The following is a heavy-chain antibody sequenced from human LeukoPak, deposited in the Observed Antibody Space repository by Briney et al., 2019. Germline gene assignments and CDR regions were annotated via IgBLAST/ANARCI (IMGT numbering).Heavy chain of an antibody. CDR1: GFTFSSYA. Sequence: GGSLRLSCAASGFTFSSYAMSWVRQAPGKGLEWVSAISGSGGSTYYADSVKGRFTISRDNSKNTLYLQMNSLRAGDTAVYYCAKGVAGYTMFDYWGQGTLVTVSS. CDR3: AKGVAGYTMFDY. D-gene: IGHD2-15*01. J-gene: IGHJ4*02. CDR2: ISGSGGST. V-gene: IGHV3-23*01.